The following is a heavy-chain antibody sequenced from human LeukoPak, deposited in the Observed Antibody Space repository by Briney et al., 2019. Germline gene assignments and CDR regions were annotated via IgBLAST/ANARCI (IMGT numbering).Heavy chain of an antibody. CDR1: KFTFSSYA. J-gene: IGHJ5*02. CDR3: AKEPGP. V-gene: IGHV3-23*01. Sequence: GGSLRLSCTTSKFTFSSYAMSWVRQAPGKGLEWVSGITGSGGGSGGNTYYADSVKGRFTISGDNSKNTLYLQMNSLRAEDTAVYYCAKEPGPWGQGTLVTVSS. D-gene: IGHD1-14*01. CDR2: ITGSGGGSGGNT.